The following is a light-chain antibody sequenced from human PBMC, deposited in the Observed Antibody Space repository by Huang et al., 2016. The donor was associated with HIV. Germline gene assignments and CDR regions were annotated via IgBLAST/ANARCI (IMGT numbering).Light chain of an antibody. V-gene: IGKV3-15*01. CDR3: QQYHNWPYT. Sequence: EIIMTQSPATLSLSHGEGASLSCRANQSVAPKLAWYLHRTGQSPRILIFGASTRASGLPCRLRVSGSGTQFTLTVSGLQSEDFAVYYCQQYHNWPYTFGQGTKLEI. CDR1: QSVAPK. CDR2: GAS. J-gene: IGKJ2*01.